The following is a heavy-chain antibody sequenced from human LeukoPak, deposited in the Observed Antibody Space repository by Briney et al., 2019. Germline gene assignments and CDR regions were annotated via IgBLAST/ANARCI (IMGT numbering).Heavy chain of an antibody. D-gene: IGHD1-1*01. J-gene: IGHJ6*02. Sequence: SETLSLTCAVYGGSFSGYYWSWIRQPPGKGLEWIGEINHSGSTNYNPSLKSRVTISVDTSKNQFSLKPSSVTAADTAVYYCAMTYTSYYYYGMDVWGQGTTVTVSS. CDR3: AMTYTSYYYYGMDV. CDR1: GGSFSGYY. V-gene: IGHV4-34*01. CDR2: INHSGST.